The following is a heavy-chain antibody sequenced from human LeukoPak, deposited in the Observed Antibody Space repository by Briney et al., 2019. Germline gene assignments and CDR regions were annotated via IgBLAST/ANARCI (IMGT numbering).Heavy chain of an antibody. D-gene: IGHD6-19*01. J-gene: IGHJ3*02. V-gene: IGHV4-4*02. CDR2: IYHSGST. Sequence: SETLSLTCAVSGGSISSSNWWSWVRQPPGKGLEWIGEIYHSGSTNYNPSLKSRVTISVDKSKNQFSLKLSSVTAADTAVYYCARLTAVAGTPSAFDIWGQGTMVTVSS. CDR1: GGSISSSNW. CDR3: ARLTAVAGTPSAFDI.